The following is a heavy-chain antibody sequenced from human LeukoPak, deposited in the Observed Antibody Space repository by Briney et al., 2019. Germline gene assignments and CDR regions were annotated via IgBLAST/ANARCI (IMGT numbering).Heavy chain of an antibody. CDR2: ISYDGSNK. Sequence: GGSLRLSCAASGFTFSSYAMHWVRQAPGKGLEWVAVISYDGSNKYYADSVKGRFTISRDNSKNTLYLQMNSLRAEDTAVYYCAKDLAALGYCSGGSCSDEFTQFDYWGQGTLVTVSS. V-gene: IGHV3-30*04. CDR3: AKDLAALGYCSGGSCSDEFTQFDY. D-gene: IGHD2-15*01. J-gene: IGHJ4*02. CDR1: GFTFSSYA.